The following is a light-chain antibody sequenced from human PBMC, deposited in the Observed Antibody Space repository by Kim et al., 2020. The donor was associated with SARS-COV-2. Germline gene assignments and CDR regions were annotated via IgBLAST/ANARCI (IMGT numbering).Light chain of an antibody. CDR3: LQHNSYPVT. CDR2: DAS. CDR1: QGVRNK. Sequence: DIQMTQSPSSLSASVGDRVTITCWASQGVRNKLGWYQQKPGKAPKRLIYDASNLQSGVPSRFSGSGSATEFTLTISSLQPEDFATYYCLQHNSYPVTFGQGTKLEI. V-gene: IGKV1-17*01. J-gene: IGKJ2*01.